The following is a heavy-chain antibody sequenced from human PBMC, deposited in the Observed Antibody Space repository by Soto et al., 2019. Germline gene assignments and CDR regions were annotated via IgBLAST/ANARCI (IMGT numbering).Heavy chain of an antibody. CDR1: GYTFTSYY. CDR2: INTSGGST. V-gene: IGHV1-46*03. CDR3: ARDSPLITMVRGVLDV. Sequence: GASVKVSCKASGYTFTSYYMHWVRQAPGQGLEWMGIINTSGGSTSYAQKFQGRVTMTRDTSTSTVYMELSSLRSEDTAVYYCARDSPLITMVRGVLDVWGKGTTVTVSS. D-gene: IGHD3-10*01. J-gene: IGHJ6*03.